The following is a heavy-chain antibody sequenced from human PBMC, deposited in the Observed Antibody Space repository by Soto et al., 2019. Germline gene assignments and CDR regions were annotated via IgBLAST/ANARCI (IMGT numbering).Heavy chain of an antibody. D-gene: IGHD2-2*01. CDR1: GGTFSRYS. CDR3: AREDRDRETGLVPAAIDGMDV. CDR2: IIPIFGIP. J-gene: IGHJ6*02. V-gene: IGHV1-69*08. Sequence: QVQLVQSGAEVKKPGSSVKVSCKASGGTFSRYSITWVRQAPGHGLEWIGRIIPIFGIPSYAQKFQGRVTITADESTSTAYMELSSLRSDDTAVYYCAREDRDRETGLVPAAIDGMDVWGQGTTLTVSS.